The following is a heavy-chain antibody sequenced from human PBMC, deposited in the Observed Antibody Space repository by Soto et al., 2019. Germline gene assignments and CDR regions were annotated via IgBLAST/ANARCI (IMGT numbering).Heavy chain of an antibody. Sequence: PGGSLRLSCAASGFTFSSYAMKWVRQAPGKGLEWVSLIWENGTLTYYADSVKGRFTISRDNSKNTLYLKMNSRRDDDTSVYYCASAVPYGDYYFDYWGQGTLVTVSS. V-gene: IGHV3-23*05. CDR2: IWENGTLT. CDR3: ASAVPYGDYYFDY. J-gene: IGHJ4*02. D-gene: IGHD4-17*01. CDR1: GFTFSSYA.